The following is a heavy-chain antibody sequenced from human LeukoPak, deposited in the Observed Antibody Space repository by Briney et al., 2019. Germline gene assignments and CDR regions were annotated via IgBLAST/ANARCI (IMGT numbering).Heavy chain of an antibody. J-gene: IGHJ6*02. V-gene: IGHV3-30*03. CDR1: GITFSDYG. CDR3: ARSMVRGPLPYYGMDV. Sequence: GGSLRLSCAASGITFSDYGMHWVRQAPGRGLEWVAVITFDGHNKFYSDSVKGRFTVSRDNSKNTLYLQMNSLRAEDTAVYYCARSMVRGPLPYYGMDVWGQGTTVTVSS. CDR2: ITFDGHNK. D-gene: IGHD3-10*01.